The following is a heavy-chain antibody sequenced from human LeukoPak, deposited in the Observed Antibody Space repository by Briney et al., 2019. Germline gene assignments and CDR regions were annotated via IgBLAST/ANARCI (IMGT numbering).Heavy chain of an antibody. CDR1: GFMFSNHA. CDR2: ISTRGGGI. Sequence: PGGSLRLSCAASGFMFSNHAMSWVRQAPGKGLEWVSGISTRGGGIYYADSVKGRFTISRGNSKNTLYLQMKSLRAEDTAVYYCAKDGFDYYDSSGYYYFDYWGQGTLVTVSS. CDR3: AKDGFDYYDSSGYYYFDY. D-gene: IGHD3-22*01. V-gene: IGHV3-23*01. J-gene: IGHJ4*02.